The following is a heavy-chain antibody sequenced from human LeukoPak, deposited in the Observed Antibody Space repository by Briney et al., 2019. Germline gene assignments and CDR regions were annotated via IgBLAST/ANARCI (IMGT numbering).Heavy chain of an antibody. CDR3: ARGGRPNY. Sequence: PSETLSLTCAVYGGSFSGYYWSWIRQPPGKGLEWIGEINHSGSTNYNPSLKSRVTISVDTSNNQFSLKLSSVTAADTAVYYCARGGRPNYWGQGTPVTVSS. CDR1: GGSFSGYY. J-gene: IGHJ4*02. CDR2: INHSGST. D-gene: IGHD3-10*01. V-gene: IGHV4-34*01.